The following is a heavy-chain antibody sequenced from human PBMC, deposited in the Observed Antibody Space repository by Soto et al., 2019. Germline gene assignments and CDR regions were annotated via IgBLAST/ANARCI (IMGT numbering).Heavy chain of an antibody. J-gene: IGHJ5*02. Sequence: SETLSLTCTVSGGSISSSSYYWGWIRQPPGKGLEWIGSIYYSGSTYYNPSLKSRVTISVDTSKNRFSLKLSSVTAADTAVYYCASDYYDSSGYSSSSNWFDPWGQGTLVTVSS. V-gene: IGHV4-39*07. CDR2: IYYSGST. CDR3: ASDYYDSSGYSSSSNWFDP. D-gene: IGHD3-22*01. CDR1: GGSISSSSYY.